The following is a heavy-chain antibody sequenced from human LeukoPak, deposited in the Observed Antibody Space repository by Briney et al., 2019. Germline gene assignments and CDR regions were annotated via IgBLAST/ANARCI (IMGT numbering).Heavy chain of an antibody. CDR2: IKSKIDGGTT. J-gene: IGHJ4*02. D-gene: IGHD6-13*01. CDR1: GFTFSNAW. CDR3: TTDAGYTSKWYNY. Sequence: GGSLRLSCAASGFTFSNAWMSWVRQAPGKGLEWVGRIKSKIDGGTTDYATPVKGRFSISRDDSRNTLHLQMNSLKTEDTAVYYCTTDAGYTSKWYNYWGQGTLVTVSS. V-gene: IGHV3-15*01.